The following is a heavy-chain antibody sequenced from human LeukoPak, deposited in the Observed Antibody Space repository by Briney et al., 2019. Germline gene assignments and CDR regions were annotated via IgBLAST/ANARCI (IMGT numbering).Heavy chain of an antibody. CDR1: GFTFSSYA. Sequence: PGGSLRLSCAASGFTFSSYAMHWVPQAPGKGLEYVSAISSNGGCTYYANSVKGRFTISRDKSKNTLYLQMNSLRAEDTAVYYCAKGAGSGWYRFLFDYWGQGTLVTVSS. CDR2: ISSNGGCT. V-gene: IGHV3-64*01. D-gene: IGHD6-19*01. J-gene: IGHJ4*02. CDR3: AKGAGSGWYRFLFDY.